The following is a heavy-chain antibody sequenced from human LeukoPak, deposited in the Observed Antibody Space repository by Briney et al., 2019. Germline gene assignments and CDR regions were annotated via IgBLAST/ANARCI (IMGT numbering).Heavy chain of an antibody. CDR3: ARDLGQYYDTSDNWFDP. CDR1: GFTFSNYW. Sequence: GGSLRLSCAASGFTFSNYWMHWVRQAPGKGLVWVSRINSDGINTSYADSVKGRFTISRDNAKNTLNLQMNSLGAEDTAVYYCARDLGQYYDTSDNWFDPWGQGTLVTVSS. CDR2: INSDGINT. J-gene: IGHJ5*02. V-gene: IGHV3-74*01. D-gene: IGHD3-22*01.